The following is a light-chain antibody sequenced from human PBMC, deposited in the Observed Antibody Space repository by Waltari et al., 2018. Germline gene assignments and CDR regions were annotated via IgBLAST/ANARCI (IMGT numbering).Light chain of an antibody. Sequence: QSVLTQPPSVSGTPGQRVTISCPGSSSNIGSYAENWYKQFPGTAPKLLIYYNNQRPSGVPDRFSGSKSGTSASLAISGLQSADEADYHCSAWDDSLNAWVFGGGTRLTVL. J-gene: IGLJ3*02. CDR2: YNN. CDR1: SSNIGSYA. CDR3: SAWDDSLNAWV. V-gene: IGLV1-44*01.